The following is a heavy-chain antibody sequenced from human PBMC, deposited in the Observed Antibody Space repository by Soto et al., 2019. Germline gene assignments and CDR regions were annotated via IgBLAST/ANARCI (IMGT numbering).Heavy chain of an antibody. CDR3: ARELGPRGYYYGMDV. V-gene: IGHV3-21*01. Sequence: PAGSLRLSCAASGFTFSSYSMNWVRQAPGKGLEWVSSISSSSSYIYYADSVKGRFTISRDNAKNPLYLQMNSLRAEDTAVYYCARELGPRGYYYGMDVWGQGTTVTVSS. CDR1: GFTFSSYS. CDR2: ISSSSSYI. D-gene: IGHD1-26*01. J-gene: IGHJ6*02.